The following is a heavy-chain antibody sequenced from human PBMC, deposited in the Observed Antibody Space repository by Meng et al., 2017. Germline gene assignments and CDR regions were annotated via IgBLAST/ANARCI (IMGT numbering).Heavy chain of an antibody. CDR2: ISYDGSNK. V-gene: IGHV3-30*01. CDR1: GFTFSSYA. Sequence: GESLKISCAASGFTFSSYAMHWVRQAPGKGLEWVAVISYDGSNKYYADSVKGRFTISRDNSKNTLYLQMNSLRAEDTAVYYCARAPTRSNHYYYGMDVWGQGTTVTVSS. J-gene: IGHJ6*02. D-gene: IGHD4-11*01. CDR3: ARAPTRSNHYYYGMDV.